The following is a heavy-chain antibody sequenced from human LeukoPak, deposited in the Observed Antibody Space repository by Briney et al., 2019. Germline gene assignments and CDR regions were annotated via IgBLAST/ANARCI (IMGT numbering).Heavy chain of an antibody. CDR2: IYYSGST. CDR1: GGSISSYY. V-gene: IGHV4-59*12. CDR3: ASETLRYSSSSGGFDP. D-gene: IGHD6-6*01. J-gene: IGHJ5*02. Sequence: PSETLSLTCTVSGGSISSYYWSWIRQPPGKGLEWIGYIYYSGSTNYNPSLKSRVTISVDTSKNQFSLKLSSVTAADTAVYYCASETLRYSSSSGGFDPWGQGTLVTVSS.